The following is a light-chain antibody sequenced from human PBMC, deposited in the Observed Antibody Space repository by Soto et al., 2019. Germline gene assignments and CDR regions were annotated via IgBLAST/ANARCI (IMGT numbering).Light chain of an antibody. J-gene: IGKJ2*01. CDR1: QSLQDSGGNTY. V-gene: IGKV2-30*01. Sequence: DVVMTQSPLSLPVTLGQSASISCRSSQSLQDSGGNTYLNWFQQRPGQSPRRLIYKISNRDSVVPDRFSSIGSGTDFTLKISRVEAEDVGMYFCIQFTHWPSTFGQGTKLEIK. CDR2: KIS. CDR3: IQFTHWPST.